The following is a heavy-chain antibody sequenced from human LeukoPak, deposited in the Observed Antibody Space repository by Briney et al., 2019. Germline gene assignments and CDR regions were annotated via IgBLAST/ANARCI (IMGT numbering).Heavy chain of an antibody. CDR3: VMTTVTLFDY. V-gene: IGHV3-23*01. J-gene: IGHJ4*02. CDR1: GFTFITYA. Sequence: GGSLRLSCVASGFTFITYAMSWVRQAPGKGLEWVSSISGSGGSTYYADSVRGRFTISRDNSKNTLYLQMNSLRAEDTAVYYCVMTTVTLFDYWGQGTLVTVSS. CDR2: ISGSGGST. D-gene: IGHD4-17*01.